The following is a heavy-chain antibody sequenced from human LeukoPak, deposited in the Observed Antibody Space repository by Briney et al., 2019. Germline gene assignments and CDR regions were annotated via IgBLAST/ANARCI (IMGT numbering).Heavy chain of an antibody. CDR1: GGTFSIYA. J-gene: IGHJ4*02. V-gene: IGHV1-69*13. CDR3: ASIDEQWLVLDY. D-gene: IGHD6-19*01. CDR2: IIPIFGTA. Sequence: AASVTVSCTASGGTFSIYAISWVRQAPGQGLEWMGGIIPIFGTANYAQKFQGRVTITADESTSTAYMELSSLRSEDTAVYYCASIDEQWLVLDYWGQGTLVTVSS.